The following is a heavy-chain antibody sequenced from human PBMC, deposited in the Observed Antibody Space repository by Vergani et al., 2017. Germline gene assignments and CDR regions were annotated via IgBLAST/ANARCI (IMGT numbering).Heavy chain of an antibody. CDR3: ARVGITIFGVAMNYFDY. J-gene: IGHJ4*02. CDR1: GGSFSGYY. CDR2: INHSGST. D-gene: IGHD3-3*01. V-gene: IGHV4-34*01. Sequence: QVQLQQWGAGLLKPSETLSLTCAVYGGSFSGYYWSWIRQPPGKGLEWIGEINHSGSTYYNPSLKSRVTISVDTSKNQFSLKLSSVTAADTAVYYCARVGITIFGVAMNYFDYWGQGTLVTVSS.